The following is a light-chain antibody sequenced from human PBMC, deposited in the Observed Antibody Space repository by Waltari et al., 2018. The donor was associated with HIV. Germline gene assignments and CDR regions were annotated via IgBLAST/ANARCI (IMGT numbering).Light chain of an antibody. CDR3: NSRDSSVNPLHVI. CDR2: ARN. J-gene: IGLJ2*01. CDR1: SLRSYY. Sequence: SSELTQDPSVSVALGQTVKITCQGDSLRSYYASWYQQKPGQAPVLVIYARNNRPSGVPDRFSGSSSGDTASLTITGAQAEDEAAYYCNSRDSSVNPLHVIFCGGTKVTVL. V-gene: IGLV3-19*01.